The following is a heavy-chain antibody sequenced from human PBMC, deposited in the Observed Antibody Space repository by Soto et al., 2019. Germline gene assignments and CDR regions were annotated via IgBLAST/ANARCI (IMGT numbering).Heavy chain of an antibody. J-gene: IGHJ4*02. V-gene: IGHV1-2*04. D-gene: IGHD6-19*01. CDR2: INPNSGGT. Sequence: ASVKVSCKASGYTFTGYYMHWVLQAPGQGLEWMGWINPNSGGTNYAQKFQGWVTMTRDTSISTAYMELSRLRSDDTAVYYCARDSVAGTEMFDYWGQGTLVTVSS. CDR3: ARDSVAGTEMFDY. CDR1: GYTFTGYY.